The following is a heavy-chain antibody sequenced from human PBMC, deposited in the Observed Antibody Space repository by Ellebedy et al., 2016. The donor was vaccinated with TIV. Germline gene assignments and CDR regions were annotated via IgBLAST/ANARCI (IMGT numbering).Heavy chain of an antibody. CDR3: AKDGSPRWNHVGYYFDY. V-gene: IGHV3-30*18. CDR1: GFTFSSYG. CDR2: ISYDGSNK. Sequence: GGSLRLXXAASGFTFSSYGMHWVRQAPGKGLEWVAVISYDGSNKYYADSVKGRFTISRDNSKNTLYLQMNSLRAGDTAVYYCAKDGSPRWNHVGYYFDYWGQGTLVTVSS. D-gene: IGHD1-14*01. J-gene: IGHJ4*02.